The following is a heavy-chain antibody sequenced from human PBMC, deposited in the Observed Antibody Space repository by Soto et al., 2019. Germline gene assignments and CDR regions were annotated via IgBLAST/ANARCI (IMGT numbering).Heavy chain of an antibody. J-gene: IGHJ4*02. CDR2: ISSSSTTI. CDR1: GFTFSSYS. Sequence: EVQLVESGGGLVQPGGSLRLSCAASGFTFSSYSMNWVRQAPGKGLEWVSYISSSSTTISYADSVKGRFTISRDNAKNSLYLQMNSLRDEDTAVYYCARYYYDSSGYRFDSWGQGILVTVSS. D-gene: IGHD3-22*01. V-gene: IGHV3-48*02. CDR3: ARYYYDSSGYRFDS.